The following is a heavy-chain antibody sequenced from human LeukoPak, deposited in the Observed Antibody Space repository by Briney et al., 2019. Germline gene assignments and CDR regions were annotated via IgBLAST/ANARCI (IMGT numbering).Heavy chain of an antibody. D-gene: IGHD3-10*01. V-gene: IGHV1-18*01. CDR3: ARDLDYNGSGAGWFDP. Sequence: ASVKVSCKTSGYTFSRYGVNWVRQAPGQGLEWIGWISGYNGSTRIAHNLQGRVTVTTDTSTSTAYMELGSLRSDDTAMYYCARDLDYNGSGAGWFDPWGQGTLVTVSS. CDR1: GYTFSRYG. CDR2: ISGYNGST. J-gene: IGHJ5*02.